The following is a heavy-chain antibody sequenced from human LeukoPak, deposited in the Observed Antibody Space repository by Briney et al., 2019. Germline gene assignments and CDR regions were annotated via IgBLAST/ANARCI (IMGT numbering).Heavy chain of an antibody. CDR3: AREPSSGWKNWFDP. V-gene: IGHV3-7*03. CDR1: GFTFSSYV. J-gene: IGHJ5*02. CDR2: IEQDGSEV. D-gene: IGHD6-19*01. Sequence: GRSLRLSCAASGFTFSSYVMHWVRQAPGKGPEWVANIEQDGSEVYYVDSVKGRFTISRDNAKNSLYLQMNSLRAEDTAVYYCAREPSSGWKNWFDPWGQGTLVTVSS.